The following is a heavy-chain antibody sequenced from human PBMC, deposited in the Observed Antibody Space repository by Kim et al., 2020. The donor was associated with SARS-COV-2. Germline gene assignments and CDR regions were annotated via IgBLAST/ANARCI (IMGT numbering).Heavy chain of an antibody. CDR3: VREPAN. V-gene: IGHV3-11*01. Sequence: SDGSSMEYADSVNDPFSISRSNAKKSLSLQMNSLTPEDTAVYYCVREPANWGQGTLVTVSS. CDR2: SDGSSM. J-gene: IGHJ4*02.